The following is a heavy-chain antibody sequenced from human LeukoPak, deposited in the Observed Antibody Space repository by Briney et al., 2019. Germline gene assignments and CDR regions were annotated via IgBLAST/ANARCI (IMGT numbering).Heavy chain of an antibody. CDR1: GFTFSSYA. CDR2: ISGSGGST. CDR3: AKDLSGSLVGATIDY. V-gene: IGHV3-23*01. Sequence: PGGSLRLSCAASGFTFSSYAMSWVRQAPAKGLVWVSAISGSGGSTYYADSVKGRFTISRDNSKNTLYLQMNSLRAEDTAVYYCAKDLSGSLVGATIDYWGQGTLVTVSS. J-gene: IGHJ4*02. D-gene: IGHD1-26*01.